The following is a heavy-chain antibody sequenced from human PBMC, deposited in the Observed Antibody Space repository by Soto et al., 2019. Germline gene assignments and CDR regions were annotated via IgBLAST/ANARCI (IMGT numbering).Heavy chain of an antibody. CDR2: TYYRSKWYN. CDR3: AREPGITISGVESGVAFDI. V-gene: IGHV6-1*01. J-gene: IGHJ3*02. Sequence: SQTLSLTCAISWCSFSSNSSACNWIRHSPSRVLELLGRTYYRSKWYNDYAVSLKSRITLNPDTSKNQFSLQLNSVTPEDTAVSSCAREPGITISGVESGVAFDIWRQGTMVTVSS. D-gene: IGHD3-3*01. CDR1: WCSFSSNSSA.